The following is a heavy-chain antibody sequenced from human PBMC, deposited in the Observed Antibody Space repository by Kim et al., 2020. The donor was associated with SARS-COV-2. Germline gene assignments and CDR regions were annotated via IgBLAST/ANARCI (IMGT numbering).Heavy chain of an antibody. D-gene: IGHD3-3*01. CDR3: ARDGGLYDFWSGSALDY. CDR2: INTNTGNP. J-gene: IGHJ4*02. Sequence: ASVKVSCKASGYTFTSYAMNWVRQAPGQGLEWMGWINTNTGNPTYAQGFTGRFVFSLDTSVSTAYLQISSLKAEDTAVYYCARDGGLYDFWSGSALDYWGQGTLVTVSS. V-gene: IGHV7-4-1*02. CDR1: GYTFTSYA.